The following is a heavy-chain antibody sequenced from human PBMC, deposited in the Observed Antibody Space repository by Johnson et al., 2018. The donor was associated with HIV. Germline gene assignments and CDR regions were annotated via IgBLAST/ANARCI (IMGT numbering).Heavy chain of an antibody. Sequence: QVQLVESGGGVVQPGRSLRLSCAASGFTFSSYAMHWVRQAPGKGLEWVAVISYDGSNKYYADSVKGRFTISRDSSKNTLYLQMNSLRAEDTAVYYCGRDINYSNYVTDAFEIWGQGTVVTVSS. CDR2: ISYDGSNK. CDR1: GFTFSSYA. J-gene: IGHJ3*02. CDR3: GRDINYSNYVTDAFEI. D-gene: IGHD4-11*01. V-gene: IGHV3-30-3*01.